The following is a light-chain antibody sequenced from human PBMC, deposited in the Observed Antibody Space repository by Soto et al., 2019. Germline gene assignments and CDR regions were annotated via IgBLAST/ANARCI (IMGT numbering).Light chain of an antibody. V-gene: IGKV1-27*01. J-gene: IGKJ1*01. CDR1: QGISHF. Sequence: DIQMTQSPSSLSASVVDRVTITCRASQGISHFLAWYQQKPGQVSKLLIYAASTLLPVVPSCFSSSGSATDFTITISSLQPEDVESYYGQRYNDASPFGQGPKVEI. CDR2: AAS. CDR3: QRYNDASP.